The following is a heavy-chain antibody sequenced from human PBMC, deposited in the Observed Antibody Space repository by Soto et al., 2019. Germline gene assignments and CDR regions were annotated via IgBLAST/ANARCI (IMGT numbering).Heavy chain of an antibody. V-gene: IGHV1-24*01. D-gene: IGHD6-13*01. J-gene: IGHJ6*02. CDR3: AKKGRWYVGYYYYGMDV. CDR1: GYTLTELS. Sequence: GASVKVSCKVSGYTLTELSMHWVRQAPGKGLEWMGGFDPEDGETIYAQKFQGRVTMTEDTSTDTAYMELSSLRSEDTAVYYCAKKGRWYVGYYYYGMDVWGQETTVNVSS. CDR2: FDPEDGET.